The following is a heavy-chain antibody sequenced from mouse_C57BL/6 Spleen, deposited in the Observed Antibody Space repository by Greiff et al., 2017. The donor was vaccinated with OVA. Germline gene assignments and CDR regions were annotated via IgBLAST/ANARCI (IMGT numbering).Heavy chain of an antibody. V-gene: IGHV1-80*01. CDR1: GYAFSSYW. CDR2: IYPGDGDT. CDR3: ASPYYGYAMDY. D-gene: IGHD1-1*01. J-gene: IGHJ4*01. Sequence: QVQLQQSGAELVKPGASVKISCKASGYAFSSYWMNWVKQRPGKGLEWIGQIYPGDGDTNYNGKFKGKATLTADKSSSTAYMQLSSLTSEDSAVYFCASPYYGYAMDYWGQGTSVTVSS.